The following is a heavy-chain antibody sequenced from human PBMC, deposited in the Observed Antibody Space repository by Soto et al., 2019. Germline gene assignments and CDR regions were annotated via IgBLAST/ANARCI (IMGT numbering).Heavy chain of an antibody. J-gene: IGHJ6*02. CDR2: IDWDDDK. V-gene: IGHV2-70*01. D-gene: IGHD6-19*01. CDR3: ARSYSSGWYYYYYGMDV. Sequence: SGPTLVNPTQTLTLTCTFSGFSLSTSGMCVSWIRQPPGKALEWLALIDWDDDKYYSTSLKTRLTISKDTSKNQVVLTMTNMDPVDTATYYCARSYSSGWYYYYYGMDVWGQGTTVTAP. CDR1: GFSLSTSGMC.